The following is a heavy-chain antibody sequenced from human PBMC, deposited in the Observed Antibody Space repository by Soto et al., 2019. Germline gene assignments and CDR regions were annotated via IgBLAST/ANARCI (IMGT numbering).Heavy chain of an antibody. CDR1: GASITTYY. J-gene: IGHJ5*02. V-gene: IGHV4-59*01. Sequence: QVQLQESGPGLVKPSDTLSLTCTVSGASITTYYWSWIRQPPGKGLEWIGYISYSGSTDYNPSLTSRVTISLDASKNQISLQVRSATAADAAVYYCARDLKEYCSDGKCNWFDPWGQGTLVTVSS. D-gene: IGHD2-15*01. CDR3: ARDLKEYCSDGKCNWFDP. CDR2: ISYSGST.